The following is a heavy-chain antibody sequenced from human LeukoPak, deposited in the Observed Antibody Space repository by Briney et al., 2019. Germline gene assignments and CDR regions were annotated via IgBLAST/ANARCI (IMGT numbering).Heavy chain of an antibody. CDR2: TRNKADSYTT. D-gene: IGHD4-17*01. Sequence: GRSLRLSCAASGFTFSSYGMYWLRQAPGKGLEWVGRTRNKADSYTTEYAASVKGRFTISRDDSKNSLYVQMNSLKTEDTAVYYCARVHGEFFDYWGQGTLVTVSS. CDR1: GFTFSSYG. V-gene: IGHV3-72*01. CDR3: ARVHGEFFDY. J-gene: IGHJ4*02.